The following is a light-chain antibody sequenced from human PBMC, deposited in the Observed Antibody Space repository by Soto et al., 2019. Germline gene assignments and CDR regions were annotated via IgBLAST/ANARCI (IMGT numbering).Light chain of an antibody. CDR3: AAWDDSLNGYV. V-gene: IGLV1-44*01. CDR2: RDA. J-gene: IGLJ1*01. CDR1: SSNIGATS. Sequence: QLVLTQPPSASGTPGQTVTISCSGSSSNIGATSLSWFQQVPGTAPKLLIARDAERPSGVPDRFSGSKSGTSGSLAITGLQSEDEANYYCAAWDDSLNGYVFGTGTKLTVL.